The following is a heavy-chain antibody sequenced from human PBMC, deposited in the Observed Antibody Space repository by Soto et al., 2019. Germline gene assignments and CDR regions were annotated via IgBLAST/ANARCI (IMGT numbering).Heavy chain of an antibody. V-gene: IGHV1-69*01. J-gene: IGHJ2*01. Sequence: QVQLVQSGAEVKKPGSSVKVSCKASGGTFSSYAISWVRQAPGQGLEWMGGIIPIFGTANYAQKFQGRVTITADESTSTAYRELSSLRSEDTAVYYCARDRHSSGWYWYFDLWGRGTLVTVSS. CDR3: ARDRHSSGWYWYFDL. CDR2: IIPIFGTA. CDR1: GGTFSSYA. D-gene: IGHD6-19*01.